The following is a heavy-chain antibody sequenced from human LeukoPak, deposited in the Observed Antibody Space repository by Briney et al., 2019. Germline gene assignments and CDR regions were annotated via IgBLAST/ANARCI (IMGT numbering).Heavy chain of an antibody. Sequence: PGGSLRLSCAASGFTFSSYAMSWVRQAPGKGLEWVSAISGSGGSTYYADSVKGRFTISRDNSKNTLYLQMNSLRAEDTAVYYCAPTPVSSSFYFDYWGRGTLVTVSS. J-gene: IGHJ4*02. D-gene: IGHD2-15*01. V-gene: IGHV3-23*01. CDR1: GFTFSSYA. CDR3: APTPVSSSFYFDY. CDR2: ISGSGGST.